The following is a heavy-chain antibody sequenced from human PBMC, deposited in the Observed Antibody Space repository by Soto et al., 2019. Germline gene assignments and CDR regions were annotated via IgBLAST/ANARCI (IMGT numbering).Heavy chain of an antibody. Sequence: QVQLRESGPGLVKPSQTLSLTCSVSGGSLSSGGYTWNWIRQHPVKGLQWLGYIFYSGPTFYNPSLKSRLTISLDTSKDQFSLNLTSVTAADAAVYYCARGVAVAGFDYWGQGILVTVSS. CDR1: GGSLSSGGYT. J-gene: IGHJ4*02. CDR2: IFYSGPT. D-gene: IGHD6-19*01. V-gene: IGHV4-31*03. CDR3: ARGVAVAGFDY.